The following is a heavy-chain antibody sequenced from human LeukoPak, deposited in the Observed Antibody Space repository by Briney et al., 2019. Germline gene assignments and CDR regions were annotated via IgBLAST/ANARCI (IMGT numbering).Heavy chain of an antibody. CDR1: GGSISSSTYY. CDR2: IYYSGST. CDR3: ASTPSGSGYYYYYYMDV. V-gene: IGHV4-39*01. J-gene: IGHJ6*03. D-gene: IGHD3-10*01. Sequence: SETLSLTCTVPGGSISSSTYYWGWIRQPPGKGLGWHGRIYYSGSTYYNPSLKSRVTISVDTSKNQFSLKVSYVTAADTAVYYCASTPSGSGYYYYYYMDVWGKGTTVTVSS.